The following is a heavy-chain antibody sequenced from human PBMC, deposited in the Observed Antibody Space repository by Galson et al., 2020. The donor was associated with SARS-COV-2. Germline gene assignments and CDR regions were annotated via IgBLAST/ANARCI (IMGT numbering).Heavy chain of an antibody. CDR1: GGSISSSSYY. Sequence: ASETLSLTCTVSGGSISSSSYYWGWIRQPPGKGLEWIGSIYYSGSTYYNPSLKSRVTISVDTSKKQFSLKLSSVTAADTAVYYCARDIIPYDSSGYGWFDSWGQGTLVTVSS. CDR2: IYYSGST. D-gene: IGHD3-22*01. CDR3: ARDIIPYDSSGYGWFDS. J-gene: IGHJ5*01. V-gene: IGHV4-39*07.